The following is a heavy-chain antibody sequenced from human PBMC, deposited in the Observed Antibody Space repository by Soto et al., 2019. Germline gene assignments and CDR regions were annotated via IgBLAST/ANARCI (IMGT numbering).Heavy chain of an antibody. J-gene: IGHJ5*02. CDR3: ARMATFGSLNWFDP. D-gene: IGHD3-16*01. CDR1: GYSFTNND. V-gene: IGHV1-8*01. CDR2: MNPGSGDT. Sequence: KVSCKASGYSFTNNDVSWVRQATGQGLEWMGWMNPGSGDTGYAQKFQGRVTMTRDISIATAYMELSSLRSDDTAIYYCARMATFGSLNWFDPWGQGTLVTVS.